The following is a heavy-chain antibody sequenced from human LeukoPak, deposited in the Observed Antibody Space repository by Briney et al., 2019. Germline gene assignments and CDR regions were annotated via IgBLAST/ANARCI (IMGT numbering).Heavy chain of an antibody. CDR1: GGSISSYY. Sequence: SETLSLTCTVSGGSISSYYWSWIRQPAGKGLEWIGRIYTSGSTNYNPSLKSRVTMSVDTSKNQFSLKLSSVTAADTAVYYCAGEPGLPGPSRSNDAFDIWGQGTMVTVSS. V-gene: IGHV4-4*07. CDR2: IYTSGST. CDR3: AGEPGLPGPSRSNDAFDI. D-gene: IGHD2-8*02. J-gene: IGHJ3*02.